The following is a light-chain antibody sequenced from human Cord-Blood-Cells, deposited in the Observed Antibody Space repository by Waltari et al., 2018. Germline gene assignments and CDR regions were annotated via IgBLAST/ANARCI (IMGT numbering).Light chain of an antibody. CDR1: QSVLYSSNNKNY. V-gene: IGKV4-1*01. J-gene: IGKJ4*01. CDR3: QQYYSTPLT. Sequence: DIVMTQSHDSLAVSLGERATINCKSSQSVLYSSNNKNYLAWYQQKPGQPPKLLIYWASTRESGVPDRFSCSGSGTDFTLTISSLQAEDVAVYYCQQYYSTPLTFGGGTKVEIK. CDR2: WAS.